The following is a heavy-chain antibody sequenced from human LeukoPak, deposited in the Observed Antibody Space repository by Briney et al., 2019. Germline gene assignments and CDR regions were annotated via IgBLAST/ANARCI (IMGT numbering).Heavy chain of an antibody. D-gene: IGHD3-10*01. CDR1: GGSISSYY. Sequence: SETLSLTCTVSGGSISSYYWSWIRQPPGKGLEWIGYIYYSGSANYNPSLKSRVTISVDTSKNQFSLKLSSVTAADTAVYYCARHLGFGYYYGSGTPRGNWFDPWGQGTLVTVS. CDR3: ARHLGFGYYYGSGTPRGNWFDP. J-gene: IGHJ5*02. CDR2: IYYSGSA. V-gene: IGHV4-59*08.